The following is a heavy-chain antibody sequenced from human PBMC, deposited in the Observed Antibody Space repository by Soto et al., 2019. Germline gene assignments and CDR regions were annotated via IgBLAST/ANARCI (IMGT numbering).Heavy chain of an antibody. CDR1: GFTFSSYG. D-gene: IGHD6-19*01. V-gene: IGHV3-33*01. J-gene: IGHJ6*02. CDR3: ASMVPDVAGAYYYYYGMDV. CDR2: IWYDGSNK. Sequence: QVQLVESGGGVVQPGRSLRLSCAASGFTFSSYGMHWVRQAPGKGLEWVAVIWYDGSNKYYADSVKGRFTISRDNSKNTLYLQMNSLRAEDTAVCYCASMVPDVAGAYYYYYGMDVWGQGTTVTVSS.